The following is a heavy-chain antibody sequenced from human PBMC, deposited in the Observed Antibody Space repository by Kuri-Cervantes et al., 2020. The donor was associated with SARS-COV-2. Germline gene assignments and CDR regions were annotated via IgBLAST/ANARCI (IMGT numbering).Heavy chain of an antibody. Sequence: GESLKISCAASGFTVSTYGMHWVRQTPGKGLEWVATISFSGKSKYYADSVEGRFTISRDDSENTVTLQMSGLRPEETAIYYCAKDSEAKISSWSPYFNWFDPWGQGTLVTVSS. J-gene: IGHJ5*02. V-gene: IGHV3-30*18. D-gene: IGHD2-2*01. CDR2: ISFSGKSK. CDR3: AKDSEAKISSWSPYFNWFDP. CDR1: GFTVSTYG.